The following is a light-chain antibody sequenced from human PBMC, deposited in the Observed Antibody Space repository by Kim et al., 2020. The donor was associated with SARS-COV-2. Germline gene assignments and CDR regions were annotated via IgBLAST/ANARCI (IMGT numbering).Light chain of an antibody. CDR2: LAS. Sequence: DIVMTQSPLSLPVTPGEPASISCRSSQSLLHSNGYNYLDWYLQKPGQSPQLLISLASNRASGVPDRFSGSGSGTDFTLKISRVEAEDVGVYYCMQALQTPRTFGGGTKVDIK. CDR3: MQALQTPRT. CDR1: QSLLHSNGYNY. J-gene: IGKJ4*02. V-gene: IGKV2-28*01.